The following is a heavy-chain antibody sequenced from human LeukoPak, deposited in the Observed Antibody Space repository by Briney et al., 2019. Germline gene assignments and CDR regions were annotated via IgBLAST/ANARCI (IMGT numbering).Heavy chain of an antibody. V-gene: IGHV3-23*01. Sequence: GGSLRLSCAASGFTFSSYAMNWVRQAPGKGLEWVSAISGSGGSTYYADSVKGRFTISRDNSKNTLYLQMNSLRAEDTAIYYCAKDRSSSTSCSNYWGRGTLVTVSS. CDR1: GFTFSSYA. J-gene: IGHJ4*02. CDR2: ISGSGGST. D-gene: IGHD2-2*01. CDR3: AKDRSSSTSCSNY.